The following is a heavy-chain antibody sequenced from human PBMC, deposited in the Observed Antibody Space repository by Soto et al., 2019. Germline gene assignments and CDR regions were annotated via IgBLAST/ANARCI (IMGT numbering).Heavy chain of an antibody. V-gene: IGHV4-31*03. D-gene: IGHD6-13*01. CDR2: IYYSGST. CDR3: AREGGEGLGSSWPQFDY. Sequence: PSETLSLTCTVSGVSISSGGYYWSWIRQPPGKGLEWIGYIYYSGSTYYNPSLKSRVTISVDTSKNQFSLKLSSVTAADTAVYYCAREGGEGLGSSWPQFDYWGQGTLVTSPQ. CDR1: GVSISSGGYY. J-gene: IGHJ4*02.